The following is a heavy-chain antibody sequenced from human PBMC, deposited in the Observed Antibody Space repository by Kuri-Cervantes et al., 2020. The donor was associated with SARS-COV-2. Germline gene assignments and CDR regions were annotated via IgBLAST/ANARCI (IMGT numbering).Heavy chain of an antibody. Sequence: GGSLRLSCAASGFTFSDYYMSWIRQAPGKGLEWVSYISSSSSYTNYADSVKGRFTTTRDNAKYSLYLQMNSLRAEDKAVYYCARGSYGPGGRAFDIWGQGTMVTVSS. CDR3: ARGSYGPGGRAFDI. D-gene: IGHD5-18*01. J-gene: IGHJ3*02. CDR1: GFTFSDYY. V-gene: IGHV3-11*06. CDR2: ISSSSSYT.